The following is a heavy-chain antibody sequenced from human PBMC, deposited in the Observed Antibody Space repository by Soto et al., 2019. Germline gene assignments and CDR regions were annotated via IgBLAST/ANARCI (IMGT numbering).Heavy chain of an antibody. V-gene: IGHV2-70D*14. D-gene: IGHD3-16*01. J-gene: IGHJ4*02. CDR3: APSPGGFMVATYFFDN. CDR1: RISLSRKGMR. CDR2: IDWDDDK. Sequence: VPRLGKAGQSRRLTCNFYRISLSRKGMRVSWIRQPPGKALEWLARIDWDDDKFYNPSLSTRLAISKGTSNNQVVLTMTNVDPMHTATYYCAPSPGGFMVATYFFDNWGQGTLVTVSS.